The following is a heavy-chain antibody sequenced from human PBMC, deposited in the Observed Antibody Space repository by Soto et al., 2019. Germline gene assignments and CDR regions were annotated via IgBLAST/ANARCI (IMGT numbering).Heavy chain of an antibody. CDR1: GFTFSSYA. D-gene: IGHD2-15*01. V-gene: IGHV3-30-3*01. J-gene: IGHJ6*02. CDR3: ARGWGAVAAVMDV. CDR2: ISYDGSNK. Sequence: GGSLRLSCAASGFTFSSYAMHWVRQAPGKGLEWVAVISYDGSNKYYADSVKGRFTISRDNSKNTLYLQMNSLRAEDTAVYYCARGWGAVAAVMDVWGQGTTVTVSS.